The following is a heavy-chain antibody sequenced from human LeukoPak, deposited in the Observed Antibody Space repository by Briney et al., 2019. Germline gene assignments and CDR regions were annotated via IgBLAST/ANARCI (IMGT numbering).Heavy chain of an antibody. CDR2: IYHSGST. V-gene: IGHV4-38-2*01. J-gene: IGHJ4*01. Sequence: SETLSLTCAVSGYSISSGYYWGWIRQPPGKGLEWIGSIYHSGSTLYNPSLKSRVTISLDTSKNHFSLKLSSVTAADTAVYYCARAPFGDYGGYFDYWGHGTLVTASS. D-gene: IGHD4-17*01. CDR1: GYSISSGYY. CDR3: ARAPFGDYGGYFDY.